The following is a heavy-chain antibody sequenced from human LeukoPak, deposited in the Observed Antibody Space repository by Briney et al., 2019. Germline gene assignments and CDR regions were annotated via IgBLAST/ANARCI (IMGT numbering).Heavy chain of an antibody. CDR2: ISAYNGDT. CDR1: GGTFSSYA. CDR3: ARDFPSIATAGTFDY. V-gene: IGHV1-18*01. Sequence: ASVKVSCKASGGTFSSYAISWVRQAPGQGLEWMGWISAYNGDTNYAQNLQGRVTMTTDTSTNTAYMELRSLRSDDTAVYYCARDFPSIATAGTFDYWGQGTLVTVSS. J-gene: IGHJ4*02. D-gene: IGHD6-13*01.